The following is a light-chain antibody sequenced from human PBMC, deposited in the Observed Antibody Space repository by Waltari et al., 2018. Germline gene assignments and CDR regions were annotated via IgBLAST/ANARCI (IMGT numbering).Light chain of an antibody. CDR2: DAS. CDR1: QSVGTY. J-gene: IGKJ4*01. CDR3: QQRTDWPPLT. Sequence: EIVLTQSPATLSLSPGERATPPCRASQSVGTYLAWYQQRPGQAPRLLISDASYRASGIPARFSGSGSGTDFTLTISSLEPEDFAIYYCQQRTDWPPLTFGGGTKVEIK. V-gene: IGKV3-11*01.